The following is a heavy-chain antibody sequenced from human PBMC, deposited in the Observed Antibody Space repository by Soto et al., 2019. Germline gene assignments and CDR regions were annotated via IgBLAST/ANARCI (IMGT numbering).Heavy chain of an antibody. CDR2: ISGSGGST. CDR1: GFTFSSYA. J-gene: IGHJ4*02. V-gene: IGHV3-23*01. CDR3: VTRFLEWLFQFDY. Sequence: PGGSLRLSCAASGFTFSSYAMSWVRQAPGKGLEWVSAISGSGGSTYYADSVKGRFTISRDNSKNTLYLQMNSLRAEDTAVYYCVTRFLEWLFQFDYWGQGTLVTVSS. D-gene: IGHD3-3*01.